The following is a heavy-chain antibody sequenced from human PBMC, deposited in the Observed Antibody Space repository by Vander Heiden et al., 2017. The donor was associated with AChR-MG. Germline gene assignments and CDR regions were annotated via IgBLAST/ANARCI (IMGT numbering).Heavy chain of an antibody. J-gene: IGHJ6*02. CDR1: GSTFTSYG. D-gene: IGHD3-3*01. Sequence: QVPLVQSGAEVKKPGASVKVSCKASGSTFTSYGISWVRQAPGQGLEWMGWISAYNGNTNYAQKLQGRVTMTTDTSTSTAYMELRSLRSDDTAVYYCAREGPGYDFWSGLLGMDVWGQGTTVTVS. CDR3: AREGPGYDFWSGLLGMDV. CDR2: ISAYNGNT. V-gene: IGHV1-18*01.